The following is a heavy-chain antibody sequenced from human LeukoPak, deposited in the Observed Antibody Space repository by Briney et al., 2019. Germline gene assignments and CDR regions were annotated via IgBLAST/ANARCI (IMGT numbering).Heavy chain of an antibody. CDR3: ARGRYSSGSPGVY. D-gene: IGHD6-19*01. J-gene: IGHJ4*02. CDR2: INHSGST. CDR1: GGSFSGYY. V-gene: IGHV4-34*01. Sequence: SETLSLTCAVYGGSFSGYYWGWIRQPPGKGLEWIGEINHSGSTNYNPSLKSRVTISVDTSKNQFSLKLNSVTAADTAVYYCARGRYSSGSPGVYWGQGTLVTVSS.